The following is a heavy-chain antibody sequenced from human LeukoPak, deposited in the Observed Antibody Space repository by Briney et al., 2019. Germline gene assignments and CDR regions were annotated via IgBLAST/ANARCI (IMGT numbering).Heavy chain of an antibody. CDR2: ISSSSSYI. J-gene: IGHJ2*01. CDR3: ARDASVVTPKWEVWYFDL. V-gene: IGHV3-21*01. D-gene: IGHD2-21*02. Sequence: PGGSLRLSCAASGFTFSSYSMNWVRQAPGKGLEWVSSISSSSSYIYYADSVKGRFTISRDNAKNSLYLQMNSLRAEDTAVYYCARDASVVTPKWEVWYFDLWGRGTLVTVSS. CDR1: GFTFSSYS.